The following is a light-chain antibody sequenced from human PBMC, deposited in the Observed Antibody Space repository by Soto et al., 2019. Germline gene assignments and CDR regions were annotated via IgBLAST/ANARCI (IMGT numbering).Light chain of an antibody. J-gene: IGKJ4*01. V-gene: IGKV3-15*01. CDR2: GAS. Sequence: EIVMTQSPDTLSVSPGERATLSCRASQSVSSNLAWYQQIPGQAPRLLIYGASTRATGFPARFSGSGSATEFTLTISNLQSEDFAVYYCQQYYAWPLTSGGGTKV. CDR3: QQYYAWPLT. CDR1: QSVSSN.